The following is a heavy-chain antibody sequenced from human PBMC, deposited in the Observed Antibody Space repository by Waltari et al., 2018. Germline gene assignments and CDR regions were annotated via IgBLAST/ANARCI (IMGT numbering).Heavy chain of an antibody. CDR2: INHSGST. J-gene: IGHJ4*02. Sequence: QVQLQQWGAGLLKPSETLSLTCAVYGGSFSGYYWSWIRQPPGKGLEWIGEINHSGSTNYNPSLKSRVTISVDTAKNQFSLKLSSVTAADTAVYYCARFFYDSSGYFQYYFDYWGQGTLVTVSS. CDR1: GGSFSGYY. V-gene: IGHV4-34*01. CDR3: ARFFYDSSGYFQYYFDY. D-gene: IGHD3-22*01.